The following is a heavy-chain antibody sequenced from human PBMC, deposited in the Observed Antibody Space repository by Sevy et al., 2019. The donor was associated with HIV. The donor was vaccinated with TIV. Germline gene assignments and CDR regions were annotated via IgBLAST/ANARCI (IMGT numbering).Heavy chain of an antibody. CDR2: FYTGSKT. J-gene: IGHJ6*02. V-gene: IGHV3-53*01. Sequence: GGSLRLSCAVSGFPVSSSYMNWVRQAPGKGLEWVSVFYTGSKTDYADSVKGRFTMSRDNSKNTLYLQMNGLRAEDTAGYYCARDKNAFYYGLDVWGQGTTVTVSS. CDR3: ARDKNAFYYGLDV. CDR1: GFPVSSSY. D-gene: IGHD2-2*01.